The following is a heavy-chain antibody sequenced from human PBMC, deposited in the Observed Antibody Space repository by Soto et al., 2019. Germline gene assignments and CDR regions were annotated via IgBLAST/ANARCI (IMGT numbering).Heavy chain of an antibody. CDR3: ARDMRGTVYYYYGMDV. CDR2: IYSGGST. D-gene: IGHD3-16*01. CDR1: GFTVSSNY. Sequence: LRLSCAASGFTVSSNYMSWVRQAPGKGLEWVSVIYSGGSTYYADSVKGRFTISRDNSKNTLYLQMNSLRAEDTAVYYCARDMRGTVYYYYGMDVWGQGTTVTVYS. V-gene: IGHV3-53*01. J-gene: IGHJ6*02.